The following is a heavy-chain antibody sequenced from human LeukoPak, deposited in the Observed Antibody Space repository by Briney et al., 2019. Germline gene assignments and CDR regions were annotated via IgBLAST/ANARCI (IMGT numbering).Heavy chain of an antibody. CDR1: GNSISSHY. CDR3: ARFLPAAAGRWFDP. J-gene: IGHJ5*02. Sequence: SETLSLTCTVSGNSISSHYWSWIRQPPGKGLEWIGCGYYSGSAKYNPSLKSRVTISVDTSNNHFSLRLTSVTAADTAVYYCARFLPAAAGRWFDPWGQGTLVTVSS. V-gene: IGHV4-59*11. CDR2: GYYSGSA. D-gene: IGHD6-13*01.